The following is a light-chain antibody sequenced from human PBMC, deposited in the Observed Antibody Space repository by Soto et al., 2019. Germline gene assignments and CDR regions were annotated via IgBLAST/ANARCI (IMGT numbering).Light chain of an antibody. CDR3: QQYNDWPLT. CDR2: GAF. Sequence: DIVMTQSPATVSLSPVELATLSFRASQSVRSNLGWYQQKPGQAPSLLIYGAFTRATGIPTRFSGTGSGTEFTLTISSLQSKDFALYYCQQYNDWPLTFGQGTKVDIK. J-gene: IGKJ1*01. CDR1: QSVRSN. V-gene: IGKV3-15*01.